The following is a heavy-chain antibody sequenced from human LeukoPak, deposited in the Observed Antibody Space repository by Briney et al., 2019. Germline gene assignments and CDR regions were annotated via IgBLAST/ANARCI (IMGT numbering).Heavy chain of an antibody. Sequence: ASVKASCKASGGTFSSYAISWVRQAPGQGLEWMGRIIPILGIANYAQKFQGRVTITADKSTSTAYMELSSLRSEDTAVYYCARGVSGDYGGNSAWGQGTLVTVSS. J-gene: IGHJ5*02. CDR2: IIPILGIA. CDR1: GGTFSSYA. D-gene: IGHD4-23*01. V-gene: IGHV1-69*04. CDR3: ARGVSGDYGGNSA.